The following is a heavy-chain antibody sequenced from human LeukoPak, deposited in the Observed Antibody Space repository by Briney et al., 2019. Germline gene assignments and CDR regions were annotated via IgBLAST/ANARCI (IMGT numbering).Heavy chain of an antibody. D-gene: IGHD1-26*01. CDR1: GFTFSSYE. J-gene: IGHJ4*02. Sequence: PGGSLRLSCAASGFTFSSYEMNWVRQAPGKGLEWVSYISSSGSTIYYADSVKGRFTISRDNAKNSLYLQMNSLRAEDTAVYYCARERRGTTTSLDSSYFDYWGQGTLVTVSS. CDR2: ISSSGSTI. CDR3: ARERRGTTTSLDSSYFDY. V-gene: IGHV3-48*03.